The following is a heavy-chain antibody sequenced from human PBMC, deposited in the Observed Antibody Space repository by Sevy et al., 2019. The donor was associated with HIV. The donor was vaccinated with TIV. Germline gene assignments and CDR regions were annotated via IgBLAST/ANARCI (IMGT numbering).Heavy chain of an antibody. Sequence: GGCLRLSCAASGFTFSSYGMHWVRQAPGKGLEWVAVISYDGSNKYYADSVKGRFTISRDNSKNTLYLQMNSLRAEDTAVYYCAKDGTIAAAGTHFDYWGQGTLVTVSS. CDR2: ISYDGSNK. V-gene: IGHV3-30*18. D-gene: IGHD6-13*01. CDR3: AKDGTIAAAGTHFDY. J-gene: IGHJ4*02. CDR1: GFTFSSYG.